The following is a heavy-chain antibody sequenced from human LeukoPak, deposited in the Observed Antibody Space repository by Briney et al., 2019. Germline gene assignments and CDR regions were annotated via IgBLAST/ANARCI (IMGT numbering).Heavy chain of an antibody. Sequence: PGGSLRLSCAASGFTFDDYAMHWVRQAPGKGLEWVSGISWNSGSIGYADSVKGRFTISRDNAKNTLYLQMNSLRAEDTAVYYCARDGNYYTLQHYMDVWGKGTTVTVSS. V-gene: IGHV3-9*01. CDR1: GFTFDDYA. CDR2: ISWNSGSI. CDR3: ARDGNYYTLQHYMDV. J-gene: IGHJ6*03. D-gene: IGHD3-10*01.